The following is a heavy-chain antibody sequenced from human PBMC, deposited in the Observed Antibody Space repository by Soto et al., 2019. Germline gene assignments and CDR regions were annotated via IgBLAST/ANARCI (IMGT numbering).Heavy chain of an antibody. CDR1: GYTFTSYG. J-gene: IGHJ5*02. D-gene: IGHD2-15*01. CDR2: ISAYNGNT. CDR3: ARGTTSRGYCSGGSCYLLFDWFDP. Sequence: ASVKVSCKASGYTFTSYGISWVRQAPGQGLEWMGWISAYNGNTNYAQKLQGRVTMTTDTSTSTAYMELRSLRSDDTAVYYCARGTTSRGYCSGGSCYLLFDWFDPWGQGTLVTV. V-gene: IGHV1-18*04.